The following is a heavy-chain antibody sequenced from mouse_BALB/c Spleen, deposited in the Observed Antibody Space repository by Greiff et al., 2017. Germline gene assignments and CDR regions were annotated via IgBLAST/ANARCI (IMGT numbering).Heavy chain of an antibody. V-gene: IGHV1S22*01. CDR3: TRSAGGSSLFAY. D-gene: IGHD1-1*01. J-gene: IGHJ3*01. CDR2: IYPCSGST. Sequence: LQQPGSELVRPGASVKLSCKASGYTFTSYWMHWVKQRSGQGLEWIGYIYPCSGSTNYDEKFKSKATLTVDTSSSTAYMQLSSLTSEDSAVYYCTRSAGGSSLFAYRGQGTLVTVSA. CDR1: GYTFTSYW.